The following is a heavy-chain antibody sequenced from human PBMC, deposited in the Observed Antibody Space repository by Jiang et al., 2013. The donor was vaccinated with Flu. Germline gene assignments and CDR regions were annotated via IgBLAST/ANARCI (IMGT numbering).Heavy chain of an antibody. J-gene: IGHJ4*02. CDR3: AKGEALMTTVSPGMDY. CDR2: ISYDGRST. V-gene: IGHV3-30*18. CDR1: GFTFSNHA. Sequence: QLLESGGGVVQPGRSVRLSCAASGFTFSNHAMHWVRQAPGKGLEWVAIISYDGRSTHYAASMKDRFTISRDNSNDILFLQMSSLRPEDTAMYYCAKGEALMTTVSPGMDYWGQGTLVTVSS. D-gene: IGHD4-17*01.